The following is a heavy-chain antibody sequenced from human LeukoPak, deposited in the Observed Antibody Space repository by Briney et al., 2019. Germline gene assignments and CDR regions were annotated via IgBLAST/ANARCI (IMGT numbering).Heavy chain of an antibody. CDR3: ARKAYINSWYPVD. CDR1: GYTLTGYY. V-gene: IGHV1-2*02. D-gene: IGHD6-13*01. Sequence: ASVKVSCKASGYTLTGYYMHWVRQAPGQGLEWMGWINPNNGATVFADKFQGRVTMTGDTSISTAYMELSRLRSDDTAVYYCARKAYINSWYPVDWGQGTLVTVSS. J-gene: IGHJ4*02. CDR2: INPNNGAT.